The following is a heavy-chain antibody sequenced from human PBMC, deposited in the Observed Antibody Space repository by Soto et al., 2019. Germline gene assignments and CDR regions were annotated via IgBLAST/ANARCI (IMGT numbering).Heavy chain of an antibody. CDR3: AKDRNWNERGGAFDI. D-gene: IGHD1-1*01. CDR2: ISWNSGSI. J-gene: IGHJ3*02. V-gene: IGHV3-9*01. Sequence: GGSLRLSCAASGFTFDDYAMHWVRQAPGKGLEWVSGISWNSGSIGYADSVKGRFTISRDNAKNSLYLQMNSLRAEDTALYYCAKDRNWNERGGAFDIWGQGTMVTVSS. CDR1: GFTFDDYA.